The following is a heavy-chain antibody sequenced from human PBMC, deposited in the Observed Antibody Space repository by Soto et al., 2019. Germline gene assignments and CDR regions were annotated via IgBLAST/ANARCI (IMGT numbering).Heavy chain of an antibody. Sequence: EVQLVESGGGVVQPGGSLRLSCAASGFTFSGHWMHWVRQAPGEGLVWVSRITPDGSTTDYADSVKGRFSISRDNAKNMVYLQMNSLRVEDTAVYYCTSLSIAVAHFAFDLWGQGTLLTVSS. CDR1: GFTFSGHW. CDR3: TSLSIAVAHFAFDL. J-gene: IGHJ3*01. CDR2: ITPDGSTT. D-gene: IGHD6-19*01. V-gene: IGHV3-74*01.